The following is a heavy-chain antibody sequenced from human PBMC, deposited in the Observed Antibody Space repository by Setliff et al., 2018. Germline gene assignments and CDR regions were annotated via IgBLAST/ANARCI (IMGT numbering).Heavy chain of an antibody. V-gene: IGHV1-46*01. CDR3: VRERRGGHFDY. CDR1: GYTFTSYY. CDR2: IIPSTGNT. J-gene: IGHJ4*02. Sequence: GSVKVSCKASGYTFTSYYMHWVRQAPGQGLEWMTMIIPSTGNTNYAQKFQGRVTMTADTSTNTVYMDLSSLGSEDTAVYYCVRERRGGHFDYWGQGTLVTVSS.